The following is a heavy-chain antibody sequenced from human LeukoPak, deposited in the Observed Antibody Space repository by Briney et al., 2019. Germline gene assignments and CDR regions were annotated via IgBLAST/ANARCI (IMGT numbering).Heavy chain of an antibody. CDR2: ISGSGGST. Sequence: GGSLRLSCAASGFTVSSNYMGWVRQAPGKGLEWVSVISGSGGSTYYADSVKGRFTISRDNSKNTLYLQMNSLRAEDTAVYYCAKPYGPLDYWGQGTLVTVSS. J-gene: IGHJ4*02. CDR1: GFTVSSNY. D-gene: IGHD4-17*01. CDR3: AKPYGPLDY. V-gene: IGHV3-23*01.